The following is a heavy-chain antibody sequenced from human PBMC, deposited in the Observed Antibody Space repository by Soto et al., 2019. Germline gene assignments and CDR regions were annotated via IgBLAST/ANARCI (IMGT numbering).Heavy chain of an antibody. CDR2: TLYSGSP. Sequence: XASLSLTCRVSGGSFGTGSYYWSWIRQPPGKGLEWIGYTLYSGSPNYNPSLQSLQSRVTISVDTSRNQFSLRLTSVTAADTALYYCARHDYYHRTFDIWGQGTLVTVSS. D-gene: IGHD3-9*01. J-gene: IGHJ3*02. CDR1: GGSFGTGSYY. V-gene: IGHV4-61*01. CDR3: ARHDYYHRTFDI.